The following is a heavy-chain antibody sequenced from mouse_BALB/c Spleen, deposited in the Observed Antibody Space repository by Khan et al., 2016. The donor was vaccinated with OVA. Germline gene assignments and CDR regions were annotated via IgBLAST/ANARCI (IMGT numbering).Heavy chain of an antibody. CDR3: ARTARIKY. CDR2: ISYSGST. Sequence: VQLQQSGPGLVKPSQSLSLTCTVTGYSITSGYGWNWIRQFPGNKLEWMGYISYSGSTNYNPSLKSRISITRDTSKNQFFLQLNSVTTEDTATYDWARTARIKYWGQGTTLTVSS. V-gene: IGHV3-2*02. D-gene: IGHD1-2*01. J-gene: IGHJ2*01. CDR1: GYSITSGYG.